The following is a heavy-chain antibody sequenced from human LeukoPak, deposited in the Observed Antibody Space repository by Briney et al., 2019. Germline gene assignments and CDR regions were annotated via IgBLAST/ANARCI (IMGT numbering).Heavy chain of an antibody. D-gene: IGHD2-2*01. CDR1: GGTFSSYA. Sequence: APVKVSCKASGGTFSSYAISWVRQAPGQGLEWMGGIIPIFGTANYAQKFQGRVTITADESTSTAYMELSSLRSEDTAVYYCAGGRYCSSTSCWVAARPGGDYWGQGTLVTVSS. V-gene: IGHV1-69*13. J-gene: IGHJ4*02. CDR2: IIPIFGTA. CDR3: AGGRYCSSTSCWVAARPGGDY.